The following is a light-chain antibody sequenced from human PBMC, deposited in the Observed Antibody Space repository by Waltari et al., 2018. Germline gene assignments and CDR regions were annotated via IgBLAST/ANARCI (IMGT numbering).Light chain of an antibody. Sequence: IQMNQSPSSLSASVGDRVTITFRASQSISSYLNWYQQKPGKAPKLLIYAASSLQSGVPSRFSGSGSGTDFTLTISSLQPEDFATYYCQQSYSTPWYTFGQGTKLEIK. CDR2: AAS. V-gene: IGKV1-39*01. CDR3: QQSYSTPWYT. CDR1: QSISSY. J-gene: IGKJ2*01.